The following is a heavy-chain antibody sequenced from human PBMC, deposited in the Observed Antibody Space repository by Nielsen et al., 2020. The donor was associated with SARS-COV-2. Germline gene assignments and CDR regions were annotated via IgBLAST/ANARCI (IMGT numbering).Heavy chain of an antibody. CDR3: ARGGCLRGNVCGGDCYPFDY. CDR2: INPSGGST. V-gene: IGHV1-46*01. D-gene: IGHD2-21*02. CDR1: GYTFTSYY. J-gene: IGHJ4*02. Sequence: ASVKVSCKASGYTFTSYYMHWVRQAPGQGLEWMGIINPSGGSTSYAQKFQGRVTMTRDTSTSTVYMELSSLRSEDTAVYYCARGGCLRGNVCGGDCYPFDYWGQGTLVTVSS.